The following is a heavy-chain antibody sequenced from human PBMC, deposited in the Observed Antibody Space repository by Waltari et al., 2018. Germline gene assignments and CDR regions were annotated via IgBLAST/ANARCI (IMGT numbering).Heavy chain of an antibody. D-gene: IGHD6-13*01. CDR3: ARGATYSSSSNWFDP. V-gene: IGHV3-53*01. Sequence: EVQLVESGGGLIQPGGSLRLSCAASGFIVSNNYMRWVSQAPGKGLEWVSVTKGGGNTFYSDSVKGRFTISTDDSSNTLSLQMNSLRVEDTAVYYCARGATYSSSSNWFDPWGQGTLVTVSS. CDR1: GFIVSNNY. J-gene: IGHJ5*02. CDR2: TKGGGNT.